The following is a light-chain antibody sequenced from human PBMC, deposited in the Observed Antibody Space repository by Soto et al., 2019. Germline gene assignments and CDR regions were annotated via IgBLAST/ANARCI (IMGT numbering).Light chain of an antibody. V-gene: IGKV3-11*01. Sequence: EIVLTQSPDTLSLSLGERATLSCRASQSISTFLAWYQQQPGRAPRLLIYDASNRAPGIPARFSGSGSGTDFTLTISSLGPEDFAVYYCQQRSNWPITFGQGTRLEI. CDR1: QSISTF. CDR2: DAS. J-gene: IGKJ5*01. CDR3: QQRSNWPIT.